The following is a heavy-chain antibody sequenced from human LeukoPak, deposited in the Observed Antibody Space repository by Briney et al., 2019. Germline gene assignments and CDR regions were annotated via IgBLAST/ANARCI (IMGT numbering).Heavy chain of an antibody. CDR2: INPKSGDT. Sequence: ASVKVSCKASGYIFTDYRLHWVRQAPGQGLEWMGRINPKSGDTNYAQKFQGRVTMTSDTSITTAYMELRRLKSDDTAFYFCATEDSRSGSYYDPWGQGTLSPSLQ. CDR1: GYIFTDYR. V-gene: IGHV1-2*06. J-gene: IGHJ5*02. D-gene: IGHD1-26*01. CDR3: ATEDSRSGSYYDP.